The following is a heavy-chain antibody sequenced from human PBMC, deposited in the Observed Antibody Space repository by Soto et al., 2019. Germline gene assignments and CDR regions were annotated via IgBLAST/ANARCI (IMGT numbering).Heavy chain of an antibody. V-gene: IGHV1-69*13. D-gene: IGHD3-22*01. J-gene: IGHJ6*02. CDR3: ARAPYYYDSSASRAYYYYGMDV. Sequence: SVKVSCKASGGTFSIYAISWVRQAPGQGLEWMGGIIPIFGTANYAQKFQGRVTITADESTSTAYMELSSLRSEDTAVYYCARAPYYYDSSASRAYYYYGMDVWGQGTTVTVSS. CDR1: GGTFSIYA. CDR2: IIPIFGTA.